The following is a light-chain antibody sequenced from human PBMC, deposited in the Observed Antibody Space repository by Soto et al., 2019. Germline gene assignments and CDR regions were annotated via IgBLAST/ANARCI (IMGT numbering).Light chain of an antibody. V-gene: IGLV1-40*01. Sequence: QRVLKKAASGTGVPGGRGTISRKGSSSNIGAGYDVHWYQQLPGTAPKLLIYGNSNRPSGVPDRFSGSKSGTSASLAITGLQAEDEADYYCQSYDSSLSGNYVFGTGTKVTVL. CDR3: QSYDSSLSGNYV. CDR1: SSNIGAGYD. CDR2: GNS. J-gene: IGLJ1*01.